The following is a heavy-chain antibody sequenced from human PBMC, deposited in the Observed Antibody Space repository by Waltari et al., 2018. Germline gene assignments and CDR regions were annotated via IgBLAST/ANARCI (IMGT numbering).Heavy chain of an antibody. V-gene: IGHV4-39*01. J-gene: IGHJ4*02. Sequence: QMELQESGPRLVKPSETLSLTCNVSGDSISGSRNYWAWLRQPPGKNMQWIGSSYYSGTPSYNPSLKVRFAISVDTSRNQFSLNVNSVTAADTGIYYCARQLRFVDWIPRYFDSWGRGTLATVSS. D-gene: IGHD3-3*01. CDR3: ARQLRFVDWIPRYFDS. CDR2: SYYSGTP. CDR1: GDSISGSRNY.